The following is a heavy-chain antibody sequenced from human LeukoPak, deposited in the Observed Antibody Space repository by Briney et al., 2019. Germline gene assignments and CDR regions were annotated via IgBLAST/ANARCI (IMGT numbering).Heavy chain of an antibody. J-gene: IGHJ6*02. Sequence: SGGSLRLSCAASGFSLSNYWMIWVRQAPGKGLEWVANINQYGSDKYYVDSVMGRFTISKDNAKNSVYLQMNSLRPEDTAIYYCAWYGVTHGLDVWDQGTTVTVSS. CDR3: AWYGVTHGLDV. V-gene: IGHV3-7*01. CDR1: GFSLSNYW. CDR2: INQYGSDK. D-gene: IGHD3-10*01.